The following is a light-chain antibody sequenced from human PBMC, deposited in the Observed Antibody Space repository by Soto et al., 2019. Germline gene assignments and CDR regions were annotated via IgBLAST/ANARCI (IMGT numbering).Light chain of an antibody. J-gene: IGLJ2*01. CDR1: SSDVGGYNY. Sequence: QSALTQPPSASGSPGQSVTISCTGTSSDVGGYNYVSWYQQHPGKAPKLMIYEVSKRPSGVPDRFSGSKSGNTASLTVSGLQAEDEADYYYSSYAGSNGGVFGGGTKLTVL. V-gene: IGLV2-8*01. CDR2: EVS. CDR3: SSYAGSNGGV.